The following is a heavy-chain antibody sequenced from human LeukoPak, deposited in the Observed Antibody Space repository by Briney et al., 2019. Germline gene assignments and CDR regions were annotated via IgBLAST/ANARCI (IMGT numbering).Heavy chain of an antibody. CDR1: GFTFSSYG. J-gene: IGHJ3*01. CDR2: ISRAGDRT. Sequence: PGGSLRLSCAASGFTFSSYGMHWVRQAPGKGLEWVSSISRAGDRTYYEDSVKGRFTISRDNFRNTMYLQMNSLRAEDTAVYYCARGESFAFDVWGQGTMVTVSS. CDR3: ARGESFAFDV. V-gene: IGHV3-23*01.